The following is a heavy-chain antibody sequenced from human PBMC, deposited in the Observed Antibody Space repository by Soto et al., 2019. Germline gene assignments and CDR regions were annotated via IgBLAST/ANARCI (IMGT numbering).Heavy chain of an antibody. Sequence: RASVKVSCKASGGTFNSYSIDWVRQAPGQGLEWMGGIIPMSGRPNYAQRFQGRVTFSADKSTNTVYLEVNNLRHEDTAVYYCTRRGRQSANWFDPWGQGTLVTVSS. CDR3: TRRGRQSANWFDP. CDR1: GGTFNSYS. CDR2: IIPMSGRP. J-gene: IGHJ5*02. V-gene: IGHV1-69*06.